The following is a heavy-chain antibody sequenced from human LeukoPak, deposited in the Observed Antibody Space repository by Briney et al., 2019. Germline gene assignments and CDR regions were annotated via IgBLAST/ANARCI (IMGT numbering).Heavy chain of an antibody. J-gene: IGHJ4*02. V-gene: IGHV1-2*02. Sequence: GGSLRLSCEDSGVTFRSYEMNWVRQAPGKGLEGMGWINPNSGGTNYAQKFQGRVTMTRDTSISTAYMELSRLRSDDTAVYYCARGALAAAYIDYWGQGTLVTVSS. D-gene: IGHD6-13*01. CDR3: ARGALAAAYIDY. CDR1: GVTFRSYE. CDR2: INPNSGGT.